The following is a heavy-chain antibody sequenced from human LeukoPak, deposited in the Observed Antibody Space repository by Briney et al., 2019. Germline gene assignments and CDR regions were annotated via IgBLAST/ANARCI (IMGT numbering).Heavy chain of an antibody. CDR1: GGCFSRYS. V-gene: IGHV3-53*01. D-gene: IGHD2-21*02. CDR2: IYSGGRT. CDR3: PTTDETDPYEDIQH. Sequence: GGSLRLSCAASGGCFSRYSMSWVRQAPGKGLEWVSVIYSGGRTYYADSVKGRFTISRDTSKNTLYLHMKTVSAADPAAYSFPTTDETDPYEDIQHWGQGTLVTVSS. J-gene: IGHJ1*01.